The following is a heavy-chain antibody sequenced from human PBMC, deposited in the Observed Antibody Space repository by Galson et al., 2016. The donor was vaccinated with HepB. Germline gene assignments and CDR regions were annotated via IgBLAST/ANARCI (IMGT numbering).Heavy chain of an antibody. J-gene: IGHJ5*02. CDR2: IYYSGNT. V-gene: IGHV4-61*01. D-gene: IGHD3-10*01. CDR1: GGSVRRATYY. Sequence: ETLSLTCTVSGGSVRRATYYWSWIRQPPGKGLEWIGYIYYSGNTNSNPSLKSRVTISLDTSKNQFSLKLSSVTAADTALYFCARERTFISPWGQGTLVTVSS. CDR3: ARERTFISP.